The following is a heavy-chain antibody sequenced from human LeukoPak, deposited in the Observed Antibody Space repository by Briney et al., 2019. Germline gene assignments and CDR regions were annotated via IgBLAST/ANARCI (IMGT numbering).Heavy chain of an antibody. V-gene: IGHV1-69*04. CDR3: ARRHDYGDYWFDP. CDR2: IIPILGIA. Sequence: SVKVSCKASGGTFSSYAISWVRQAPGQGLEWMGRIIPILGIANYAQKFQGRVTVTADKSTSTAYMELSSLRSEDTAVYYCARRHDYGDYWFDPWGQGTLVTVSS. D-gene: IGHD4-17*01. J-gene: IGHJ5*02. CDR1: GGTFSSYA.